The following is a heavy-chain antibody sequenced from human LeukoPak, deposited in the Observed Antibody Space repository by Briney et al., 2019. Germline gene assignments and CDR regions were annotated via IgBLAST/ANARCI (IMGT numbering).Heavy chain of an antibody. D-gene: IGHD2-2*01. CDR1: GGSMRSYF. CDR3: ARDGVVRYCSSTSCSRGYYFDY. V-gene: IGHV4-4*09. Sequence: SETLSLTCNVSGGSMRSYFWSWIRQPPGKGLEWIGYIYTSGSTNYNPSLKSRVTMSVDTSKNQFSLKLSSVTAADTAVYYCARDGVVRYCSSTSCSRGYYFDYWGQGTLVTVSS. CDR2: IYTSGST. J-gene: IGHJ4*02.